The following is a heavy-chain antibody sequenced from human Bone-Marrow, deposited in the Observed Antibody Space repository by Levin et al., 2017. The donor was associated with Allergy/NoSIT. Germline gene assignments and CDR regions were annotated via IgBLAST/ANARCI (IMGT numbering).Heavy chain of an antibody. CDR2: LSGRGETT. J-gene: IGHJ2*01. V-gene: IGHV3-23*01. CDR3: AKWVRGSDGGWFFDF. CDR1: GFTFSSYA. Sequence: LPGGSLRLSCAASGFTFSSYAMTWVRQAPGKGLEWISGLSGRGETTYYADSVKGRFTISRDNDKNTLFLQMNSLRTEDTALFYCAKWVRGSDGGWFFDFWGRGTLVTVSS. D-gene: IGHD3-16*01.